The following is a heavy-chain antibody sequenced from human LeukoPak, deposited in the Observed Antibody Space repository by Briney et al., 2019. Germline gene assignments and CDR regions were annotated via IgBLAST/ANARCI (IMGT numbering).Heavy chain of an antibody. D-gene: IGHD2/OR15-2a*01. CDR3: VSFYETY. CDR1: GNYW. CDR2: INSDGSWT. V-gene: IGHV3-74*01. J-gene: IGHJ4*02. Sequence: GGSLRLSCAASGNYWMHWVRQAPGKGLVWVSHINSDGSWTSYADSVKGRFTISRDNAKNTVYLQMNSLRTEDTAVYYCVSFYETYWGRGTLVTVSS.